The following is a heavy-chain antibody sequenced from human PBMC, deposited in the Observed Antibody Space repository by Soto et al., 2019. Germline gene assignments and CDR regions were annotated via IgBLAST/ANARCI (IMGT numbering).Heavy chain of an antibody. V-gene: IGHV5-51*01. CDR3: ARYCSGGSCRCYYGMDV. J-gene: IGHJ6*02. CDR2: IYPGDSDT. D-gene: IGHD2-15*01. CDR1: GYSFTSYW. Sequence: PGESLKISCKGSGYSFTSYWIGWVRQMPGKGLEWMGIIYPGDSDTRYGPSFQGQVTISADKSISTAYLQWSSLKASDTAMYYCARYCSGGSCRCYYGMDVWGQGTTVTVSS.